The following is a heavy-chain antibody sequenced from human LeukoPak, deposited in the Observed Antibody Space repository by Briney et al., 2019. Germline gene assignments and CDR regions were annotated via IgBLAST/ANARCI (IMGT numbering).Heavy chain of an antibody. Sequence: PSETLSLTCTVSGGSLSNSDYYWGWIRQPPGKGLEWIGEINHSGSTNYNPSLKSRVTISVDTSKNQFSLKLSSVTAADTAVYYCARGRYSSGYYYVRTLFDYWGQGTLVTVSS. CDR3: ARGRYSSGYYYVRTLFDY. J-gene: IGHJ4*02. CDR1: GGSLSNSDYY. V-gene: IGHV4-39*07. CDR2: INHSGST. D-gene: IGHD3-22*01.